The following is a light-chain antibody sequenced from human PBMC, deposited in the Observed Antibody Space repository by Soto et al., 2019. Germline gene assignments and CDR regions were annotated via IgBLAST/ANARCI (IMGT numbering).Light chain of an antibody. CDR1: SSDVGVYNY. CDR2: EVN. J-gene: IGLJ1*01. V-gene: IGLV2-14*01. CDR3: SSYTSSSTLFV. Sequence: QSALTQPASVSGSPGQSITISCTGTSSDVGVYNYVSWYQQHPGKAPKLMIYEVNNRPSGVSNRFSGSKSGNTASLTISGLQAEDEADYYCSSYTSSSTLFVFRTGTKLTVL.